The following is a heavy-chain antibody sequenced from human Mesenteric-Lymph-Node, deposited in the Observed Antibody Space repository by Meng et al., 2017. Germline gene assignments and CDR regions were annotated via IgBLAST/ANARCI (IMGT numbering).Heavy chain of an antibody. J-gene: IGHJ4*02. D-gene: IGHD3-10*01. Sequence: LQLQESGPGLVKPSETLSLTCTFSGGSISSSNYYWDWIRQPPGKGLEWIGAIYHSGSTSYNPSLQSRVAMFVDTSKNQFSLMLTSVTATDTAVYYCARRRGGSGRDCWGQGTLVTVSS. CDR3: ARRRGGSGRDC. CDR1: GGSISSSNYY. CDR2: IYHSGST. V-gene: IGHV4-39*01.